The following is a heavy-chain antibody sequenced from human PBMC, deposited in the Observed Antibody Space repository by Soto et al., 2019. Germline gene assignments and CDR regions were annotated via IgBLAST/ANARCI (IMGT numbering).Heavy chain of an antibody. CDR2: IYPGDSDT. Sequence: GASVKVSCKASGYTFTSYYMHWVRQAPGQGLEWMGIIYPGDSDTRYSPSFQGQVTISADKSISTAYLQWSSLKASDTAMYYCAXRILDWSDSSGSLGAFDIWGQGTMVTVSS. D-gene: IGHD3-22*01. CDR3: AXRILDWSDSSGSLGAFDI. CDR1: GYTFTSYY. J-gene: IGHJ3*02. V-gene: IGHV5-51*03.